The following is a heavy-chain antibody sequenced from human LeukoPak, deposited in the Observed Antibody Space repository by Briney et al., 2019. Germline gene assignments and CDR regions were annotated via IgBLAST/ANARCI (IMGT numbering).Heavy chain of an antibody. CDR3: TTKVIRGNSGDDYDD. V-gene: IGHV3-30*03. J-gene: IGHJ4*02. D-gene: IGHD5-12*01. CDR1: GVTFSSYG. CDR2: ISSDGNDK. Sequence: GGSLRLSCAASGVTFSSYGMHWVRQAPGKGLEWVALISSDGNDKLYGDSVKGRFTISRDDSKSTLYLQMNSLRAEDTAVYYCTTKVIRGNSGDDYDDWGQGTLVTVSS.